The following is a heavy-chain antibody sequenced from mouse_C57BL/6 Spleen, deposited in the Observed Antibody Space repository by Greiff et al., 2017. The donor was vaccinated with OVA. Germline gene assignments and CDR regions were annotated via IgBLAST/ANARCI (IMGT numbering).Heavy chain of an antibody. J-gene: IGHJ4*01. CDR3: ARQLRPHYYAMDY. V-gene: IGHV1-69*01. Sequence: VQLQQPGAELVMPGASVKLSCKASGYTFTSYWMHWVKQRPGQGLEWIGEIDPSDSYTNYNQKFKGKSTLTVDKSSSTAYMQLSSLTSEDSAVYYCARQLRPHYYAMDYWGQGTSVTVSS. CDR2: IDPSDSYT. CDR1: GYTFTSYW. D-gene: IGHD3-2*02.